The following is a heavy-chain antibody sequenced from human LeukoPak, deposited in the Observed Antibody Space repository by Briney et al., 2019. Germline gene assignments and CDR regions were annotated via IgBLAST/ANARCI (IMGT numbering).Heavy chain of an antibody. CDR1: GYTFTSYD. J-gene: IGHJ4*02. D-gene: IGHD3-3*01. CDR2: MNPNTGNT. V-gene: IGHV1-8*01. Sequence: ASVKVSCKASGYTFTSYDINWVRQATGQGLEWMGRMNPNTGNTGHAPKFQGRITMTRATSISTAYMELSSLRSEDTAVYSCAKMYSVFQSGYPTDWGQGTLVTVSS. CDR3: AKMYSVFQSGYPTD.